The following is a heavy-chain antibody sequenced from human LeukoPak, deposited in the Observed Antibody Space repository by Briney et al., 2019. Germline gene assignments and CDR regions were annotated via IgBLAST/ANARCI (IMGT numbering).Heavy chain of an antibody. CDR2: ISGSGGST. CDR3: AKFLPTHIVVANYYFDY. CDR1: GFTFSSYA. V-gene: IGHV3-23*01. Sequence: GGSLRLSCAASGFTFSSYAMSWVRQAPGKGLEWVSAISGSGGSTYYADSVKGRFTISRDNSKNTLYLQMNSLRAEDTAVYYCAKFLPTHIVVANYYFDYWSQGTLVTVSS. D-gene: IGHD2-21*01. J-gene: IGHJ4*02.